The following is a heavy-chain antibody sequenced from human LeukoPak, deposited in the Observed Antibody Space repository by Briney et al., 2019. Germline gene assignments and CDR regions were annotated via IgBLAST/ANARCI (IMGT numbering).Heavy chain of an antibody. CDR3: ARAFGSGSYHNPDH. D-gene: IGHD3-10*01. CDR1: GYTFTNYY. CDR2: INPSGGTT. J-gene: IGHJ5*02. V-gene: IGHV1-46*01. Sequence: GASLKVSCKASGYTFTNYYMHWVRQAPGQGLEWMGVINPSGGTTSYAQKFRGRVTMTRDTSTSTVYMELSSLRSEDTAVYYCARAFGSGSYHNPDHWGQGTLVTVSS.